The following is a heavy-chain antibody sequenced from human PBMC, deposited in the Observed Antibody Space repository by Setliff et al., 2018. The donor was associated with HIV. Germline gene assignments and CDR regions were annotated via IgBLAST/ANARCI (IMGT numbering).Heavy chain of an antibody. Sequence: SETLSLTCAVSGASDISYIWWSWVRQPPGKGLEWIGEIYHSGSTNYNPSLKSRVTISLDRFKNQFSLKLTSVTAADTAVYYCASRVPAARHFDYWGQGTLVTVSS. CDR3: ASRVPAARHFDY. D-gene: IGHD2-2*01. J-gene: IGHJ4*02. CDR1: GASDISYIW. V-gene: IGHV4-4*02. CDR2: IYHSGST.